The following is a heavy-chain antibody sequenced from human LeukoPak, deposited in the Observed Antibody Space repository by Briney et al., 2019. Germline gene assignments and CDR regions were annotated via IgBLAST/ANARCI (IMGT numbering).Heavy chain of an antibody. J-gene: IGHJ5*02. CDR3: ARGTRGGYLAGNWFDP. CDR2: ISAYNGNT. Sequence: GASVKVSCKASGYTFTSYGISWVRQAPGQGLEWMGWISAYNGNTNYAQKLQGRVTMTTDTSTSTAYMELRSLRSNDTAVYYCARGTRGGYLAGNWFDPWGQGTLVTVSS. CDR1: GYTFTSYG. V-gene: IGHV1-18*01. D-gene: IGHD2-15*01.